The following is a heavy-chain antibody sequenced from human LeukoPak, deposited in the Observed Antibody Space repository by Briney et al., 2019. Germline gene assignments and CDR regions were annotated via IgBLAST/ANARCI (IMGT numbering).Heavy chain of an antibody. J-gene: IGHJ6*03. CDR3: ARNFFASETFSDYDYYYIDV. D-gene: IGHD2/OR15-2a*01. V-gene: IGHV5-51*01. CDR1: GYSFTNYW. CDR2: IYPGDSDT. Sequence: GESLKISCKGSGYSFTNYWIAWVRQMPGKGLEWMGIIYPGDSDTRYSPSFQGQVTISVDTSISTAYLQWSSLKASDTAMYYCARNFFASETFSDYDYYYIDVWGKGTTVTVSS.